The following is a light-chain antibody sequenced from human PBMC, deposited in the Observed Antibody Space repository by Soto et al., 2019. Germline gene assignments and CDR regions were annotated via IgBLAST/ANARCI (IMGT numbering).Light chain of an antibody. CDR3: QQYNNWPPET. Sequence: DIQMTQSPTSLSASVGDRVTITCRASQGIRNFVAWYQQKPGKAPKLLIYAASTLQSGVPSRFSGSGSGTDFTLTINSLQPEDVAVYYCQQYNNWPPETFGQGTKVEIK. CDR1: QGIRNF. V-gene: IGKV1-27*01. CDR2: AAS. J-gene: IGKJ1*01.